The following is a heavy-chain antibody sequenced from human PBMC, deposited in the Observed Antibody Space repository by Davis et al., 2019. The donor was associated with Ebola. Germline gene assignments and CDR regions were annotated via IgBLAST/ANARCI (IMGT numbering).Heavy chain of an antibody. Sequence: GESLKISCAASGFTVSSNYMSWVRQASGKGLEWVGRIRSKANSYATAYAASVKGRFTISRDDSKNTAYLQMNSLKTEDTAVYYCTSTVAGTDLDYWGQGTLVTVSS. V-gene: IGHV3-73*01. D-gene: IGHD6-19*01. J-gene: IGHJ4*02. CDR1: GFTVSSNY. CDR3: TSTVAGTDLDY. CDR2: IRSKANSYAT.